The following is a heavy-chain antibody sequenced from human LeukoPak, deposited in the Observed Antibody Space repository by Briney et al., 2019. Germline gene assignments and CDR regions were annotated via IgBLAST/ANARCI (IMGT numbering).Heavy chain of an antibody. V-gene: IGHV1-2*06. J-gene: IGHJ4*02. CDR2: INPNSGGT. CDR3: ARILQLYGD. Sequence: ASVKVSCKASGYTFTGYYMHWVRQAPGQGLEWMGRINPNSGGTNYAQKFQGRVTMTRNTSISTAYMELSGLRSEDTAVYYCARILQLYGDWGQGTLVTVSS. D-gene: IGHD4-11*01. CDR1: GYTFTGYY.